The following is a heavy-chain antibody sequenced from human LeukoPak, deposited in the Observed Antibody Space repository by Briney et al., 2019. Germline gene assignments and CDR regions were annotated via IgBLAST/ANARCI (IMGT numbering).Heavy chain of an antibody. CDR1: GFTFSSYA. J-gene: IGHJ6*02. CDR3: ARVFGSSWYDYYYYGMDV. Sequence: PGGSLRLSCAASGFTFSSYAMHWVRQAPGKGLEWVAVISYDGSNKYYADSVKGRFTISRDNSKNTLYLQMNSLRAEDTAVYYCARVFGSSWYDYYYYGMDVWGQGTTVTVSS. V-gene: IGHV3-30-3*01. D-gene: IGHD6-13*01. CDR2: ISYDGSNK.